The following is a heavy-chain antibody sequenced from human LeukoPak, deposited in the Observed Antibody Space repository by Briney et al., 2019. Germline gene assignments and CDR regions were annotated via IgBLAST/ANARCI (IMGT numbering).Heavy chain of an antibody. J-gene: IGHJ4*02. Sequence: SGGSLGLSCAASGFTFSSYEMNWVRQAPGKGLEWVSYISSSGSTIYYADSVKGRFTISRDNAKNSLYLQMNSLRAEDTAAYYCARGGIVPDYWGQGTLVTVSS. CDR1: GFTFSSYE. CDR3: ARGGIVPDY. D-gene: IGHD2-8*01. CDR2: ISSSGSTI. V-gene: IGHV3-48*03.